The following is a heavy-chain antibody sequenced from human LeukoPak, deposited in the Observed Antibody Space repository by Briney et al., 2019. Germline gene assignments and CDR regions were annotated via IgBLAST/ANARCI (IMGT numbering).Heavy chain of an antibody. CDR2: IRSKANSYAT. CDR1: GFTFSGSA. D-gene: IGHD6-13*01. J-gene: IGHJ4*02. Sequence: PGGSLRLSCAASGFTFSGSAMHCVRQASGKGLEWVGRIRSKANSYATAYAASVKGRFTISRDDSKNTAYLQMNSLKTEDTAVYYCTRPVASAGPTYEYSGQGALVTVSS. V-gene: IGHV3-73*01. CDR3: TRPVASAGPTYEY.